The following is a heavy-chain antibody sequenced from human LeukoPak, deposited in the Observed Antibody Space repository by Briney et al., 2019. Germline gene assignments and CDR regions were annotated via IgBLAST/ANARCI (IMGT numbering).Heavy chain of an antibody. CDR2: ISGSGGST. J-gene: IGHJ6*02. CDR1: GFTFSSYA. D-gene: IGHD3-3*01. V-gene: IGHV3-23*01. CDR3: ATTPDFWSGYITGIYYYYGMDV. Sequence: GGSLRLSCAASGFTFSSYAMSWVRQAPGKGLEWVSAISGSGGSTYYADSAKGRFTISRDNSKNTLYLQMNSLRAEDTAVYYCATTPDFWSGYITGIYYYYGMDVWGQGTTVTVSS.